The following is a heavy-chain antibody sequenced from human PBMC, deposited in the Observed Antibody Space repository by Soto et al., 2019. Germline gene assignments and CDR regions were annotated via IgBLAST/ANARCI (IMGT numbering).Heavy chain of an antibody. CDR3: ARQGWRNWNLDY. D-gene: IGHD1-1*01. CDR1: GASISSRSYC. J-gene: IGHJ4*02. Sequence: QLQLQESGPGLVKPSETLSLTCTVSGASISSRSYCWGWIRQPPGKGLEWIGNIYYTGSTYYNPSLKSRVTLSVNTSKIQFSRKLSSVTAADTAVYYCARQGWRNWNLDYWGQGTLVTVSS. CDR2: IYYTGST. V-gene: IGHV4-39*01.